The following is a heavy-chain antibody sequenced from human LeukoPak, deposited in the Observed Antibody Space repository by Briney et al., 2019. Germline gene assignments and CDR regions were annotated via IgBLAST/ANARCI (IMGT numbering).Heavy chain of an antibody. J-gene: IGHJ4*02. V-gene: IGHV3-23*01. D-gene: IGHD1-14*01. CDR2: NSGSGGNT. CDR3: ARPAKTDYADY. Sequence: GGSLRLSCAASGFTFSSYGLTWVRQATGKGLESVSANSGSGGNTYYADSVKGRFAISRDNSKNTLYLQMNSLRAEDTALYYCARPAKTDYADYWGQGTLVTVSS. CDR1: GFTFSSYG.